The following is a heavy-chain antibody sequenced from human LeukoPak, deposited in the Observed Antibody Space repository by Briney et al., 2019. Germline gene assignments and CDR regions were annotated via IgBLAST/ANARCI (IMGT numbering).Heavy chain of an antibody. CDR1: GGSISSYY. D-gene: IGHD3-22*01. J-gene: IGHJ4*02. CDR3: ARGGDYYDSSGYEFAFDY. CDR2: IYYSGST. Sequence: PSETLFLTCTVSGGSISSYYWSWIRQPPGKGLEWIGYIYYSGSTNYNPSLKSRVTISVDTSKNQFSLKLSSVTAADTAVYYCARGGDYYDSSGYEFAFDYWGQGTLVTVSS. V-gene: IGHV4-59*01.